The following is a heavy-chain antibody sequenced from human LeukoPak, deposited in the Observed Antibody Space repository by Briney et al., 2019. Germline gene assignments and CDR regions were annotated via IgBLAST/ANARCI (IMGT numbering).Heavy chain of an antibody. Sequence: AGASLKISCKASGYSFTSYWIGWVRQLSGKGLEWMGIIYPGDSDTSYSPSFQGQVTISADKSISTAYLQWSSLKASDTAMYYCARPTLDTAYIPWGQGTLVTVSS. CDR2: IYPGDSDT. D-gene: IGHD5-18*01. CDR1: GYSFTSYW. CDR3: ARPTLDTAYIP. J-gene: IGHJ4*02. V-gene: IGHV5-51*01.